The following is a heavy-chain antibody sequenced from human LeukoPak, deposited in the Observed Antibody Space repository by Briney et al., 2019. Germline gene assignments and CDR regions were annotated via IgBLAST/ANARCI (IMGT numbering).Heavy chain of an antibody. CDR2: INSDGINT. J-gene: IGHJ5*02. V-gene: IGHV3-74*01. CDR1: GFTFSNYW. Sequence: GGSLRLSCAASGFTFSNYWMHWVRQAPGKGLVWVSRINSDGINTSYADSVKGRFTISRDNAKNTLNLQMNSLRAEDTAVYYCARDLGQYYDTSDNWFDPWGQGTLVTVSP. CDR3: ARDLGQYYDTSDNWFDP. D-gene: IGHD3-22*01.